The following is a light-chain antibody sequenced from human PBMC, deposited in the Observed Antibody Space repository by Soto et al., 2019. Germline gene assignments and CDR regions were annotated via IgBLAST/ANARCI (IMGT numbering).Light chain of an antibody. CDR1: QSISSN. V-gene: IGKV1-39*01. CDR2: DAS. Sequence: DIQMTQSPSSLSASVGDRVTITCRASQSISSNLNWYQQKPGKVPKLLIYDASSLESGVPLRFSGSGSGTDFTLTIKSLQPEDFATYYCQQSYRSPPTFGQGTKVDI. CDR3: QQSYRSPPT. J-gene: IGKJ1*01.